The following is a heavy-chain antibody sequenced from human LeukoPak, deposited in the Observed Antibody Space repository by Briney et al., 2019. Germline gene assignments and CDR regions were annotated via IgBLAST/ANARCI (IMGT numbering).Heavy chain of an antibody. CDR1: GFTFSTCA. CDR2: IFPSGGEI. V-gene: IGHV3-23*01. Sequence: QPGGSLRLSCAASGFTFSTCAMIWVRQPPGKGLEWVSSIFPSGGEIHYADSVRGRFTISRDNSKSTLSLQMNSLRAEDTAVYYCAELGITMIGGVWGKGTTVTISS. D-gene: IGHD3-10*02. CDR3: AELGITMIGGV. J-gene: IGHJ6*04.